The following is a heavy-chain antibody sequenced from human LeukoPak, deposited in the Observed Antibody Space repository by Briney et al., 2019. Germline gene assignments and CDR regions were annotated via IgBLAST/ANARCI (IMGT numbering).Heavy chain of an antibody. CDR2: IKSKTDGGTT. CDR1: GFTFSSYW. CDR3: TTDRIEQQRYDY. Sequence: GGSLRLSCAASGFTFSSYWMSWVRQAPGKGLEWVGRIKSKTDGGTTDYAAPVKGRFTISRDDSKNTLYLQMNSLKTEDTAVYYCTTDRIEQQRYDYWGQGTLVTVSS. V-gene: IGHV3-15*01. D-gene: IGHD6-13*01. J-gene: IGHJ4*02.